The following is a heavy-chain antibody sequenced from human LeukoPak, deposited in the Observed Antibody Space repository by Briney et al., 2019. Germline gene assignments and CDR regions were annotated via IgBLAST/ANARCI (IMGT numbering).Heavy chain of an antibody. Sequence: GGSLRLSCAASGFTVRSNYMTWVRRAPGKGLECVSVIYSGGSTYYADSVKDRFTISRDNSKNTLYLQMNSLRAEDTAVYYCARIINDYDSSGFFDYWGQGTLVTVSS. CDR2: IYSGGST. D-gene: IGHD3-22*01. CDR1: GFTVRSNY. V-gene: IGHV3-53*01. J-gene: IGHJ4*02. CDR3: ARIINDYDSSGFFDY.